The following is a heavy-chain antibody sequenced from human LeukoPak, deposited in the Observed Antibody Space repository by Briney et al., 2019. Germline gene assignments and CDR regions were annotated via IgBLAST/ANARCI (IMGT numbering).Heavy chain of an antibody. J-gene: IGHJ4*02. V-gene: IGHV3-74*01. CDR3: ARGEGNKYGSIDY. Sequence: GGSLRLSCAASGFTFSSYWMHWVRQAPGKGLVWVSRINSDGSSTNYADAMKGRFTISRDNAKNTLYLQMNSLRAEDTAVYYCARGEGNKYGSIDYWGQGTLVTVSS. CDR2: INSDGSST. D-gene: IGHD1/OR15-1a*01. CDR1: GFTFSSYW.